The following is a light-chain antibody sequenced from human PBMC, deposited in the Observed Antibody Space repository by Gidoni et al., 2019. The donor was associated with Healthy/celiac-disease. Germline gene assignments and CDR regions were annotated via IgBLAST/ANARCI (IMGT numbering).Light chain of an antibody. J-gene: IGKJ5*01. CDR1: QSVSNY. CDR2: AAS. V-gene: IGKV3-11*01. CDR3: QRRSTSPIT. Sequence: PSSLSFVPGGGATLSRRASQSVSNYLAWYQQQPNQPPRLLIYAASNRAAGIPAMFSGSGSGADFTLTISRLDAEDFAVYCCQRRSTSPITFGQGTRLEIK.